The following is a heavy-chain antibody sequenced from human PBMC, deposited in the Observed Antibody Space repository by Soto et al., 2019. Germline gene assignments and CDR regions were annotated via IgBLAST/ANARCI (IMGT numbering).Heavy chain of an antibody. CDR1: GDSVSSNSAA. Sequence: SQTLSLTCAISGDSVSSNSAAWNWIRQSPSRGLEWLGRTYYRSKWCNDYAVSVKSRITINPDTSKNQFSLKLSSVTAADTAVYYCAREEDSENWFDPWGQGTLVTVSS. CDR3: AREEDSENWFDP. V-gene: IGHV6-1*01. CDR2: TYYRSKWCN. J-gene: IGHJ5*02.